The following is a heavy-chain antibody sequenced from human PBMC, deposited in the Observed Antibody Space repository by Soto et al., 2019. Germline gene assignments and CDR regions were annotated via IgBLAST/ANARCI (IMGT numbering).Heavy chain of an antibody. J-gene: IGHJ4*02. CDR1: GYTFTHYY. D-gene: IGHD5-18*01. V-gene: IGHV1-46*01. CDR2: INPNGGIT. CDR3: ATSVNSAMAFDY. Sequence: QVQLVQSGDEVKKPGASVRVSCKASGYTFTHYYIHWVRQAPGQGLEWMGIINPNGGITTYAQKCGAGFSMTGDTSTSAVYLELSSLRSEDSAVYYSATSVNSAMAFDYWGQGTLVTVS.